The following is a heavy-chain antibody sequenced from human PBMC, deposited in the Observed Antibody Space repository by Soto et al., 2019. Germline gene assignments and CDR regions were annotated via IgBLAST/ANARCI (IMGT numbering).Heavy chain of an antibody. D-gene: IGHD3-22*01. CDR1: GGSISSGGYS. J-gene: IGHJ4*02. V-gene: IGHV4-30-2*01. CDR2: INHSGST. CDR3: ARVHDYYDSSGYYLDY. Sequence: SETLSLTCAVSGGSISSGGYSWSWIRQPPGKGLEWIGYINHSGSTNYNPSLKSRVTISVDTSKNQFSLKLSSVTAADTAVYYCARVHDYYDSSGYYLDYWGQGTLVTVSS.